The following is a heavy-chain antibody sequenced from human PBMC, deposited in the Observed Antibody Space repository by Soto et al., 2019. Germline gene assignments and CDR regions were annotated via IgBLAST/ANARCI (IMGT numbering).Heavy chain of an antibody. CDR1: GGSISSGAYA. J-gene: IGHJ4*02. V-gene: IGHV4-30-2*01. D-gene: IGHD5-12*01. CDR2: IYHSGTT. CDR3: ATRDGYKSYFAY. Sequence: KSSETLSLTCAVSGGSISSGAYAWTWIRQPPGKGLEWIGYIYHSGTTYYNPSLESRVTISMDRSKKQFSLRLTSVTAADTAVYYCATRDGYKSYFAYWGQGTLVTVSS.